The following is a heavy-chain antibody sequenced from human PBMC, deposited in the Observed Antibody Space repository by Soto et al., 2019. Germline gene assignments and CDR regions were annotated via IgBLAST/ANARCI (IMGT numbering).Heavy chain of an antibody. CDR2: INGDESTT. J-gene: IGHJ5*02. Sequence: GSLGLPCAASGLTFSSHWSHWVRQAPGKGLVWVSRINGDESTTRYADSVKGRFTISRDNAKNTLYLQMNSLRAEDTAVYYCAREYDQQLVSWGQGIMVTVS. CDR1: GLTFSSHW. CDR3: AREYDQQLVS. D-gene: IGHD6-13*01. V-gene: IGHV3-74*01.